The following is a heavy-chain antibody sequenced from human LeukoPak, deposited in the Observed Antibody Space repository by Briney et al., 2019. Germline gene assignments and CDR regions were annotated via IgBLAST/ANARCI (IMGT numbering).Heavy chain of an antibody. Sequence: SETLPLTCTVSGGSISSGSYYWSWIRQPAGKGLEWIGRIYTSGSTNYNPSLKSRVTISVDTSKNQFSLKLSSVTAADTAVYYCARSMTGRWPYFDYWGQGTLVTVSS. D-gene: IGHD4-23*01. CDR1: GGSISSGSYY. CDR2: IYTSGST. V-gene: IGHV4-61*02. J-gene: IGHJ4*02. CDR3: ARSMTGRWPYFDY.